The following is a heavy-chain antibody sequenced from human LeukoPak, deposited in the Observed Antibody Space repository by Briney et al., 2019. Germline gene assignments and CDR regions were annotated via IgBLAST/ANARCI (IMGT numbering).Heavy chain of an antibody. D-gene: IGHD3-10*01. Sequence: SETLSLTCTVSGDSISSSTYYWAWICQPPGKGLEYIGSYSGSTYYNPSLKSRVTISVDTSKKQFSLKLSSVTAADTAVYYCARSSYGAGSKPYWVDCWGQGTLVTVSS. V-gene: IGHV4-39*01. J-gene: IGHJ4*02. CDR2: YSGST. CDR3: ARSSYGAGSKPYWVDC. CDR1: GDSISSSTYY.